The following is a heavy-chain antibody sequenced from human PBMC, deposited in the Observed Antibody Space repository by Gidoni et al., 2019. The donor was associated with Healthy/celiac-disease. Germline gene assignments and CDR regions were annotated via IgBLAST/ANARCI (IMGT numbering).Heavy chain of an antibody. V-gene: IGHV3-23*01. Sequence: EVQLLESGGGFVQPGGSLRRSWAATGFTCSSYAMTWVRQAPGKGLEWVSAISGSGGSTYYADSVKGRFTISIDNSKNTLYLQMNSLRAEDTAVYYCAKGGAAAGSLYYFDYWGQGTLVTVSS. CDR1: GFTCSSYA. CDR3: AKGGAAAGSLYYFDY. J-gene: IGHJ4*02. D-gene: IGHD6-13*01. CDR2: ISGSGGST.